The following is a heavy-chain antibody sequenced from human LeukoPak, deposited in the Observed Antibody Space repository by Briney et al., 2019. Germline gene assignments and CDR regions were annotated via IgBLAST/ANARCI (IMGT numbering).Heavy chain of an antibody. CDR2: ISGSGGST. J-gene: IGHJ5*02. CDR3: AKVGYCSSTSCSMGSWFDP. V-gene: IGHV3-23*01. CDR1: GFTFSSYA. D-gene: IGHD2-2*03. Sequence: SGGSLRLSCAASGFTFSSYAMSWVRQAQGKGLEWVSAISGSGGSTYYADSVKGRFTISRDNSKNPLYLQMNSLRAEDTAVYYCAKVGYCSSTSCSMGSWFDPWGQGTLVTVSS.